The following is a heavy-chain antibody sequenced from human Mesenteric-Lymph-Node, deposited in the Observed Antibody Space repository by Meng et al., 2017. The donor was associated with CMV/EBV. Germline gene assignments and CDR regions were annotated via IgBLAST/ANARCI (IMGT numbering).Heavy chain of an antibody. J-gene: IGHJ3*02. CDR2: IYPGDSDT. Sequence: GESLKISCKGSGYNFTNYWIGWVRQMPGKGLEWMGIIYPGDSDTRYSPSFQGQVTISADKSISTAYLQWSSLKASDTAMFYCARRSSITWYMPKYAFDIWGQGTMVTVSS. D-gene: IGHD6-13*01. CDR3: ARRSSITWYMPKYAFDI. CDR1: GYNFTNYW. V-gene: IGHV5-51*01.